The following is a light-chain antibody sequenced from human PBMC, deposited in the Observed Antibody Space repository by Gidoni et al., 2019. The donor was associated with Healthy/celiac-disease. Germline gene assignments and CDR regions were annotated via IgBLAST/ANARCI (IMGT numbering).Light chain of an antibody. CDR1: QSVSSSY. Sequence: DIVLMQSPGTLSLSPGERATLSCRASQSVSSSYLAWYQQKPGQAPRLLIYGASSRATGIPDRFSGSGSGTDFTLTISRLEPEDFAVYYCQQYGSSLFTFGPGTKVDIK. J-gene: IGKJ3*01. CDR2: GAS. V-gene: IGKV3-20*01. CDR3: QQYGSSLFT.